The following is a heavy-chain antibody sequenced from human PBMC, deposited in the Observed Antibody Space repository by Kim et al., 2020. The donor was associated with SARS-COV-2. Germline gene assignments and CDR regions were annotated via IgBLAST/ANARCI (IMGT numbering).Heavy chain of an antibody. CDR3: AKPLWFGELFSIKYGMDV. V-gene: IGHV3-23*01. J-gene: IGHJ6*02. Sequence: GGSLRLSCAASGFTFSSYAMSWVRQAPGKGLEWVSAISGSGGSTYYADSVKGRFTISRDNSKNTLYLQMNSLRAEDTAVYYCAKPLWFGELFSIKYGMDVWGQGTTVTVSS. CDR2: ISGSGGST. CDR1: GFTFSSYA. D-gene: IGHD3-10*01.